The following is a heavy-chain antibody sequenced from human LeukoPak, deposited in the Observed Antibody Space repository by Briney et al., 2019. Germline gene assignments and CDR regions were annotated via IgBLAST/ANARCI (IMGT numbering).Heavy chain of an antibody. CDR3: ASLGTGSSWYQTFDY. V-gene: IGHV4-39*01. Sequence: PSETLSLTCTASGGSISSSSYYWGWIRQRPGKGLEWIRSIYYSGRTYYNPSLNSRVTISVDTSKNQFSLKLSSVTAADTAVYYCASLGTGSSWYQTFDYWGQGTLVTVSS. J-gene: IGHJ4*02. CDR1: GGSISSSSYY. D-gene: IGHD6-13*01. CDR2: IYYSGRT.